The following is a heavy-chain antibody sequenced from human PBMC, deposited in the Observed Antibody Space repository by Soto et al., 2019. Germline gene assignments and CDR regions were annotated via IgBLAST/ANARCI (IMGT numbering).Heavy chain of an antibody. Sequence: QVQLVESGGGVVQPGRSLRLSCAASGFTFSSYGMHWVRQAPGKGLEWVSVISYDGSKKYYADSVKSRFTISRDNYTNTLYLQMNRLRTCDTAAYDCAKPPSAEIATINPGDYWGQGTLVTVSS. CDR3: AKPPSAEIATINPGDY. J-gene: IGHJ4*02. D-gene: IGHD2-21*01. V-gene: IGHV3-30*18. CDR2: ISYDGSKK. CDR1: GFTFSSYG.